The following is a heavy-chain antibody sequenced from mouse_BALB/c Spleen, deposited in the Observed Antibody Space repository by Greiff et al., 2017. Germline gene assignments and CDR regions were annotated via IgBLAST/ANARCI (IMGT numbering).Heavy chain of an antibody. D-gene: IGHD1-1*01. V-gene: IGHV7-3*02. Sequence: EVKVEESGGGLVQPGGSLRLSCATSGFTFTDYYMSWVRQPPGKALEWLGFIRNKANGYTTEYSASVKGRFTISRDNSQSILYLQMNTLRAEDSATYYCARDKSAGSSYWYFDVWGAGTTVTVSS. CDR1: GFTFTDYY. J-gene: IGHJ1*01. CDR3: ARDKSAGSSYWYFDV. CDR2: IRNKANGYTT.